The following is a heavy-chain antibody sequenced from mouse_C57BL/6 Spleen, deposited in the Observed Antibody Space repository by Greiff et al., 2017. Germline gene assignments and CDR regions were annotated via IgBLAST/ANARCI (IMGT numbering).Heavy chain of an antibody. V-gene: IGHV1-52*01. J-gene: IGHJ3*01. Sequence: VQLQQPGAELVRPGSSVKLSCKASGYTFTSYWMHWVKQRPIQGLEWIGNIDPSDSDTHYTQQFKDKATLTVDKSSSTAYMQLSSLTSEDSAVYYCARGDYGSSFFAYWGQGTLVTVSA. CDR3: ARGDYGSSFFAY. CDR2: IDPSDSDT. CDR1: GYTFTSYW. D-gene: IGHD1-1*01.